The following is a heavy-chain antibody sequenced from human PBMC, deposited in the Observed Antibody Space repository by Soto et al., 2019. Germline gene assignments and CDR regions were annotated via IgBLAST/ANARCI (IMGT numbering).Heavy chain of an antibody. D-gene: IGHD6-13*01. CDR2: IYYSGGT. Sequence: SETLSLTCAVSGGSITNFFWSWIRQPPGKGLEWIGDIYYSGGTNYNPPLKSRVIISVDTSKNQFSLKLSSVTAAGTAVYYCARDLRSSPTSTYYDYGMDVWGQGTTVTVSS. CDR3: ARDLRSSPTSTYYDYGMDV. V-gene: IGHV4-59*12. CDR1: GGSITNFF. J-gene: IGHJ6*02.